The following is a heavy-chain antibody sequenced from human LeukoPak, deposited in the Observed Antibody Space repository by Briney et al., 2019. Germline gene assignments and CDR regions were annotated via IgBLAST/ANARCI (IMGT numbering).Heavy chain of an antibody. D-gene: IGHD5-12*01. Sequence: GGSLRLSCAASGFTFSSYAMHWVRQAPGKGLEWVAVISYDGSNKYCADSVKGRFTISRDNSKNTLYLQMNSLRAEDTAVYYCARDLGYDFYYYYGMDVWGQGTTVTVSS. V-gene: IGHV3-30-3*01. CDR3: ARDLGYDFYYYYGMDV. J-gene: IGHJ6*02. CDR2: ISYDGSNK. CDR1: GFTFSSYA.